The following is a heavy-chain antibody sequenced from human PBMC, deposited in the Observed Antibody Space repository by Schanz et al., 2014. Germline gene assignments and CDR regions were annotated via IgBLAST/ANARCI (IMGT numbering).Heavy chain of an antibody. J-gene: IGHJ2*01. CDR1: GFTFSDYS. V-gene: IGHV3-48*01. Sequence: EVQLLESGGGLVQPGGSLRLSCAASGFTFSDYSMNWVRQAPGKGPEWVSYIRSSSTPIYYADSVKGRFTISRDNSKNTVHLQMNSLRAEDTAIYYCAKDAPYPFDLWGRGTLITVSS. CDR2: IRSSSTPI. CDR3: AKDAPYPFDL.